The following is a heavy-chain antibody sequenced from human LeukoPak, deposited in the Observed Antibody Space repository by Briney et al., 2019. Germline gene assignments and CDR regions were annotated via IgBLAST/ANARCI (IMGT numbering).Heavy chain of an antibody. Sequence: SETLSLTCTVSGYSISSGYYWGWIRQPPGKGLEWIGSIHYSGSTSYNPSLKSRVTISGDTSKNQFSLKLSSVTAADTAVYYCARGFRGPNFDYWGQGTLVTVSS. CDR2: IHYSGST. CDR1: GYSISSGYY. D-gene: IGHD3-10*01. J-gene: IGHJ4*02. CDR3: ARGFRGPNFDY. V-gene: IGHV4-38-2*02.